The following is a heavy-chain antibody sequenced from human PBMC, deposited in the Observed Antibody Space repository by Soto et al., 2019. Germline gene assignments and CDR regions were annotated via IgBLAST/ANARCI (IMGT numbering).Heavy chain of an antibody. CDR1: GGSFSGYY. V-gene: IGHV4-34*01. J-gene: IGHJ3*02. D-gene: IGHD2-15*01. Sequence: SETLSLTCAVYGGSFSGYYWSWIRQPPGKGLEWIGEINHSGSTNYNPSLKRRVTISVDTSKNQFSLKLSSVTAADTAVYYCARLRYCRGGSCPGRYDAFDIWGQGTMVT. CDR3: ARLRYCRGGSCPGRYDAFDI. CDR2: INHSGST.